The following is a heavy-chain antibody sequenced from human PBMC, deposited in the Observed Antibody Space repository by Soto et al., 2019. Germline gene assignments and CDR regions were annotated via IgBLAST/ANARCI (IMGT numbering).Heavy chain of an antibody. D-gene: IGHD2-15*01. CDR1: GGSISSYY. CDR3: ARHLGRRSGGRGAFDI. Sequence: SETLSLTCTVSGGSISSYYWSWIRQPPGKGLEWIGYIYYSGSTNYNPSLKSRVTISVDTSKNQFSLKLSSVTAADTAVYYCARHLGRRSGGRGAFDIWGQGTMVTVSS. V-gene: IGHV4-59*08. J-gene: IGHJ3*02. CDR2: IYYSGST.